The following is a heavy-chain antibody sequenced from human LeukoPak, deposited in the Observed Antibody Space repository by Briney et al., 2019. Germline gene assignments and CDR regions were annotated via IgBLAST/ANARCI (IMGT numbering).Heavy chain of an antibody. CDR2: TYHSGTT. V-gene: IGHV4-59*08. J-gene: IGHJ2*01. CDR3: ARHGVTRWYFDL. Sequence: SDTLSLTCTVSGGSISSYYWSWIRQPPGKGLEWIGYTYHSGTTNYYSSLTSRVTMSLDTSRSQLSLNLTSVTAADTAVYYCARHGVTRWYFDLWGRGTLVTVSS. CDR1: GGSISSYY. D-gene: IGHD2-8*01.